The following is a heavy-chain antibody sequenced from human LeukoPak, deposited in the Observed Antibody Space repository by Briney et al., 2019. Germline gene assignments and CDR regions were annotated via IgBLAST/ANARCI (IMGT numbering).Heavy chain of an antibody. Sequence: GGSLRLSCAASGFTFSSYAMHWVRQAPGKGLEWVAVISYDGSNKYYADSVKGRFTISRDNSKNTLYLQMNSLRAEDTAVYFCAKDAAKFDYFGYWGQGTLVSVSS. J-gene: IGHJ4*02. CDR3: AKDAAKFDYFGY. CDR1: GFTFSSYA. D-gene: IGHD6-25*01. V-gene: IGHV3-30*04. CDR2: ISYDGSNK.